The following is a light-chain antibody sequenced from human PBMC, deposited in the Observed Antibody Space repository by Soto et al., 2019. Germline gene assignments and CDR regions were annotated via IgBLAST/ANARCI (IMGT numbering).Light chain of an antibody. V-gene: IGKV1-39*01. CDR1: QSISLF. CDR2: AAS. J-gene: IGKJ1*01. Sequence: DIQMTQSPSSLSASVGDTVTITCRASQSISLFLNWYQQKPGKAPKLLIYAASSLQSGVPSRFTGNGSGTDFTLTISSLQPEDFGTYYCHQTDSIPETFGQGTKVEIK. CDR3: HQTDSIPET.